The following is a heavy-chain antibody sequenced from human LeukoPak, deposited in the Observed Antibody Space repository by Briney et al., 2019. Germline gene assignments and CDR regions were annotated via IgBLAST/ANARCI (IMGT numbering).Heavy chain of an antibody. V-gene: IGHV3-21*01. CDR3: ARTYYYDISGYDY. CDR2: ISSSSSYI. CDR1: GFTFSSYS. D-gene: IGHD3-22*01. J-gene: IGHJ4*02. Sequence: GGSLRLSCAASGFTFSSYSMNWVRQAPGKGLEWVSSISSSSSYIYYADSVKGRFTIFRDNAKNSLFLQMNSLRAEDTAVYYCARTYYYDISGYDYWGQGTLVTVSS.